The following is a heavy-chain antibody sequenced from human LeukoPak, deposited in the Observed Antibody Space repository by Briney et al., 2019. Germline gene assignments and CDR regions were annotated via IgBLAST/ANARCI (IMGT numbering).Heavy chain of an antibody. J-gene: IGHJ4*02. CDR2: IDWDDDK. CDR1: GFSLRTSGMC. Sequence: SGPALVKPTQTLTLTCTFSGFSLRTSGMCVSWIRQPPGKALEWLARIDWDDDKYYSTSLKTRLTISKDTSQNQVVLTMTNMDPVDTATYYCARMITLSNGRYSSKTLDYWGQGTLVTVSS. D-gene: IGHD5-18*01. V-gene: IGHV2-70*11. CDR3: ARMITLSNGRYSSKTLDY.